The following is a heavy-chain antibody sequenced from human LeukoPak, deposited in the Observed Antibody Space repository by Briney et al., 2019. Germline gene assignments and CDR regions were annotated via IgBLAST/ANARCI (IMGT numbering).Heavy chain of an antibody. D-gene: IGHD1-26*01. V-gene: IGHV4-4*07. CDR2: IYTSGST. J-gene: IGHJ2*01. CDR3: ARCGSFRGYFDL. CDR1: GGSISSYY. Sequence: SETLSLTCTVSGGSISSYYWSWIRQPAGKGLEWIGRIYTSGSTNYNPSLKSRVTMSVDTSKNQFPLKLSSVTAADTAVYYCARCGSFRGYFDLWGRGTLVTVSS.